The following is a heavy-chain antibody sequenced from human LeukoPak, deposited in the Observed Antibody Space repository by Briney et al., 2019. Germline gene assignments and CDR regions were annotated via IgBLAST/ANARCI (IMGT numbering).Heavy chain of an antibody. CDR3: AKVPLHGSWSYSDY. CDR2: ISGSGGST. D-gene: IGHD3-10*01. V-gene: IGHV3-23*01. J-gene: IGHJ4*02. CDR1: GFTFSSNA. Sequence: GGSLRLSCAASGFTFSSNAMSWVRQAPGKGLEWVSAISGSGGSTYYADSVKGRFTISRDNSKNTLYLQMNSLRPVDTAVYFCAKVPLHGSWSYSDYWGQGTLVTVSS.